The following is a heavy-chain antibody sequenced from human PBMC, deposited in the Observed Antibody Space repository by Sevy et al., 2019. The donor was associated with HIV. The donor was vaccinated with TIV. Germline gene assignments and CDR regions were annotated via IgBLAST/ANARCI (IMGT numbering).Heavy chain of an antibody. CDR3: ARGYCSSTSCYPGYYYYGMDV. CDR1: GFTFSSYG. D-gene: IGHD2-2*01. Sequence: GGSLRLSCAASGFTFSSYGMHWVRQAPGKGLEWVAVISYDGSNKYYAHSVKGRFTISRDNSKNTLYLQMNSLRAEDTAVYYCARGYCSSTSCYPGYYYYGMDVWGQGTTVTVSS. J-gene: IGHJ6*02. CDR2: ISYDGSNK. V-gene: IGHV3-30*03.